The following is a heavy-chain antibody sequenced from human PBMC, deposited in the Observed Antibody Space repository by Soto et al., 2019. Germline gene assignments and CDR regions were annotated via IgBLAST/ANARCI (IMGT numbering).Heavy chain of an antibody. CDR1: GYTLTELS. V-gene: IGHV1-24*01. D-gene: IGHD3-10*01. J-gene: IGHJ4*02. CDR2: FDPEDGET. CDR3: ATSWFGEYNFDY. Sequence: GASVKVSCKVSGYTLTELSMHWVRQAPGKGLEWMGGFDPEDGETIYAQKFQGRVTMTEDTSTDTAYMELSSLRSEDTAVYYCATSWFGEYNFDYWGQGTLVTVSS.